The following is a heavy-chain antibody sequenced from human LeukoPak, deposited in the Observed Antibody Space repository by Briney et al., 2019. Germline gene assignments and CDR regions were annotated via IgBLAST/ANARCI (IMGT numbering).Heavy chain of an antibody. CDR3: ARESLSDYGWFDP. Sequence: SETLSLTCAVSGGSISSGGYSWSWIRQPPGKGLEWIGYIYHSGSTYYNPSLKSRVTISVDRSKNQFSLKLSSVTAADTAVYSCARESLSDYGWFDPWGQGTLVTVSS. J-gene: IGHJ5*02. CDR2: IYHSGST. D-gene: IGHD4-17*01. CDR1: GGSISSGGYS. V-gene: IGHV4-30-2*01.